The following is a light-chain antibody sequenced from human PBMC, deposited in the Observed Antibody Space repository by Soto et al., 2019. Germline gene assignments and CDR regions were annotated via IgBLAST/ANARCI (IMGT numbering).Light chain of an antibody. CDR3: QHYNSYSGA. CDR2: KAS. V-gene: IGKV1-5*03. J-gene: IGKJ1*01. Sequence: IQMTQSPSTLSAYVGDRVTIPCRASQTISSYLNWYQQKPGKAPKLLIYKASTLHSGVPSRFSGSGSGTEFTLTISSLQPDDFATYYCQHYNSYSGAFGQGTKVDIK. CDR1: QTISSY.